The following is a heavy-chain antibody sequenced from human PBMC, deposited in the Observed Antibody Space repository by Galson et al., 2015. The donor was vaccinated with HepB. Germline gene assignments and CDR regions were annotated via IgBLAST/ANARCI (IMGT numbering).Heavy chain of an antibody. CDR2: INQEGSEK. CDR3: ATVAMAGGGKYRWFDP. V-gene: IGHV3-7*03. CDR1: GFTFSTYW. Sequence: SLRLSCAASGFTFSTYWMTWVRQAPGKGPEWVANINQEGSEKYYVDSVKGRFTISRDNARNSLYLQMDSLRAEDAAFYYCATVAMAGGGKYRWFDPWGQGTLVTVSS. J-gene: IGHJ5*02. D-gene: IGHD6-19*01.